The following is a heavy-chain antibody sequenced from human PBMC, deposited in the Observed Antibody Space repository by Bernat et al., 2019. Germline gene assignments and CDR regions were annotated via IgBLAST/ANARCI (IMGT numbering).Heavy chain of an antibody. D-gene: IGHD6-25*01. CDR2: IWYDSSNS. Sequence: QVQLVESGGGVVQPGTSLRLSCVASGFTFSNYGMHWVRQAPGKGLEWVAVIWYDSSNSYYADSVRGRFTISKDNSKNTLFLQMNSLRTEDTGVYYCARAGWSAIAAAGTGADYWGQGTLVSVSS. J-gene: IGHJ4*02. CDR1: GFTFSNYG. V-gene: IGHV3-33*01. CDR3: ARAGWSAIAAAGTGADY.